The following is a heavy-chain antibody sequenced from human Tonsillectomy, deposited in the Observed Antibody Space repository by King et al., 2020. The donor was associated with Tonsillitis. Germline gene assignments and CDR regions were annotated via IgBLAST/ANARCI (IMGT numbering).Heavy chain of an antibody. CDR1: VFTFSGSS. Sequence: VQLVESGGGLVKPGGSLRLSCAASVFTFSGSSMNWVRQAPGKGLEWVSSISSGSPYIYYADSVKGRFTISRDNAKNLLYLQMNSLRAEDTAVYYCARDDHYGDYEFDSWGQGTLVTVSS. D-gene: IGHD4-17*01. J-gene: IGHJ4*02. CDR3: ARDDHYGDYEFDS. V-gene: IGHV3-21*01. CDR2: ISSGSPYI.